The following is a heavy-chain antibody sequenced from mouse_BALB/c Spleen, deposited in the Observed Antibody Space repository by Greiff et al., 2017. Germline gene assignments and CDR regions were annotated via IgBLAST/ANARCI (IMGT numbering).Heavy chain of an antibody. CDR3: ARGMKTTWFAY. V-gene: IGHV1-7*01. Sequence: QVQLKQSGAELAKPGASVKMSCKASGYTFTSYWMHWVKQRPGQGLEWIGYINPSTGYTEYNQKFKDKATLTADKSSSTAYMQLSSLTSEDSAVYYCARGMKTTWFAYWGQGTLVTVSA. CDR1: GYTFTSYW. CDR2: INPSTGYT. J-gene: IGHJ3*01. D-gene: IGHD2-12*01.